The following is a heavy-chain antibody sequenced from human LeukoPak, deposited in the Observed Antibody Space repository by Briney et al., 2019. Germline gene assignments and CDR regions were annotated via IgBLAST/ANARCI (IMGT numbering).Heavy chain of an antibody. V-gene: IGHV3-48*02. Sequence: GGSLRLSCAASGFTFSSSGMNWVRQAPGKGLEWVSHITTSSGTIYYADSVKGRFTISRDNAKNSLFLQMNSLRDEDTAVYYCARGPRQPDYWGQGTLVTVSS. CDR1: GFTFSSSG. CDR2: ITTSSGTI. D-gene: IGHD1-14*01. CDR3: ARGPRQPDY. J-gene: IGHJ4*02.